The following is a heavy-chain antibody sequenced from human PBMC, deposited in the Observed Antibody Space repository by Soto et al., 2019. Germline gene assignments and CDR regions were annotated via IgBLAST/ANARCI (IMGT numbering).Heavy chain of an antibody. CDR2: INHSGST. J-gene: IGHJ4*02. D-gene: IGHD5-12*01. V-gene: IGHV4-34*01. Sequence: SETLSLTCAVYGGSFSGYYWSWIRQPPGKGLEWIGEINHSGSTNYNPSLKSRVTISVDTSKNQFSLKLSSVTAADTAVYYCARGPNVDIVATIFRRSPYYFDYWGQGTLVTVSS. CDR3: ARGPNVDIVATIFRRSPYYFDY. CDR1: GGSFSGYY.